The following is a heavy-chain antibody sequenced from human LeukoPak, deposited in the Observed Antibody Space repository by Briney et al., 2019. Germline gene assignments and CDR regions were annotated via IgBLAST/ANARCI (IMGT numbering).Heavy chain of an antibody. D-gene: IGHD2-21*02. V-gene: IGHV1-2*06. CDR3: ARDYCGGDCFPDY. CDR1: GYTFTGYY. J-gene: IGHJ4*02. CDR2: INPNSGDT. Sequence: ASVKVSCKASGYTFTGYYVHWVRQAPGQGLEWMGRINPNSGDTNYAQKFQGRVTMTRDTSISTAYVELSRLRSDDTAVYYCARDYCGGDCFPDYWGQGTLVTVSS.